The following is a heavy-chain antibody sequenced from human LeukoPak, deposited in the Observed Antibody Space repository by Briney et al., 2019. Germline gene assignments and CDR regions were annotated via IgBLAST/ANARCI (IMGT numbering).Heavy chain of an antibody. CDR2: IYYSGST. Sequence: SETLSLTCTVSGGSISSYYWSWIRQPPGKGLEWIGYIYYSGSTNYNPSLKSRVTMSVDTSKNQFSLKLSSVTAADTAVYYCARGYCSSTSCTWPYYYYYMDVWGKGTTVTVSS. V-gene: IGHV4-59*12. D-gene: IGHD2-2*01. CDR1: GGSISSYY. J-gene: IGHJ6*03. CDR3: ARGYCSSTSCTWPYYYYYMDV.